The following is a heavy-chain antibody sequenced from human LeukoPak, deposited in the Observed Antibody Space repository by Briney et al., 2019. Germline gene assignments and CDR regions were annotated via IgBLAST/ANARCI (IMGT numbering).Heavy chain of an antibody. CDR2: IRYDGSNK. Sequence: GGSLRLSCAASGFTFRSYAMHWVRQAPGKGLEWVAFIRYDGSNKYYADSVKGRFTISRDNSKNTLYLQMNSLIAEDTAVYYCAKDVFGYYDSSGTRGGQGTLVTVSS. V-gene: IGHV3-30*02. D-gene: IGHD3-22*01. J-gene: IGHJ4*02. CDR1: GFTFRSYA. CDR3: AKDVFGYYDSSGTR.